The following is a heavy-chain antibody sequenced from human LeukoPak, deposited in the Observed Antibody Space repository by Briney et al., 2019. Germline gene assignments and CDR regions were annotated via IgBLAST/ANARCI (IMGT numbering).Heavy chain of an antibody. CDR3: ASSSQTTVVILSY. CDR2: IYHSGST. CDR1: GGSISSSNW. J-gene: IGHJ4*02. Sequence: PSETLSLTCAVSGGSISSSNWWSWVRQPPGKGLEWIGEIYHSGSTNYNPSLKSRVTISVDKSENQFSLKLSSVTAADTAVYYCASSSQTTVVILSYWGQGTLVTVSS. D-gene: IGHD4-23*01. V-gene: IGHV4-4*02.